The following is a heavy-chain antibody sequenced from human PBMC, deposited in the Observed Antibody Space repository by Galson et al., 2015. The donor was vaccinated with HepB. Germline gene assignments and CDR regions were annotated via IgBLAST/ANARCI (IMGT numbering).Heavy chain of an antibody. CDR3: TTVTVTVQNYYYQYGMDL. D-gene: IGHD4-17*01. Sequence: SLRLSCAASGYIFSKHGMCWVRQAPGKGLEWVGRIKSKTEGGTTDYAAPVKGRFSISRDDSKGTLYLQMNSLKTEDTAVYYCTTVTVTVQNYYYQYGMDLWGQGTTVTVSS. J-gene: IGHJ6*02. V-gene: IGHV3-15*01. CDR2: IKSKTEGGTT. CDR1: GYIFSKHG.